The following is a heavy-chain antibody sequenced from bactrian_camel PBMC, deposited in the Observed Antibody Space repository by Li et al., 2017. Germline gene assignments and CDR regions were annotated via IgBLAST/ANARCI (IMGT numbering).Heavy chain of an antibody. D-gene: IGHD4*01. J-gene: IGHJ7*01. CDR2: IATDGSNA. Sequence: VQLVESGGGLVQPGGSLRLSCAASGFTFSVYYMSWVRQTPGKGLEWLSGIATDGSNAYDADSLKGRFTISRDNAENTVYLQMYSLKPEDTAVYYCVRDRDPEHYYGMDYWGKGTQVTVS. CDR1: GFTFSVYY. V-gene: IGHV3S5*01.